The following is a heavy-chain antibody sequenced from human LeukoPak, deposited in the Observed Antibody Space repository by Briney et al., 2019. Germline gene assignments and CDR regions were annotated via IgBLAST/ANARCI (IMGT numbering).Heavy chain of an antibody. Sequence: PGGSLRLSCAASGFTFSNAWMSWVRQAPGKGLEWVGRIKSKTDGGTTDYAAPVKGRFTISRDDSKNTLYLQMNSLKTEDTAVYYCTTDADILTGYAFDYWGQGTLVTVSS. J-gene: IGHJ4*02. D-gene: IGHD3-9*01. CDR1: GFTFSNAW. CDR3: TTDADILTGYAFDY. V-gene: IGHV3-15*01. CDR2: IKSKTDGGTT.